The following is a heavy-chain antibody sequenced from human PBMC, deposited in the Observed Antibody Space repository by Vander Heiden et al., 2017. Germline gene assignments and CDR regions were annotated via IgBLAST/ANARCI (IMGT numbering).Heavy chain of an antibody. CDR2: ISSSSSTI. CDR1: GFTFSSYS. CDR3: ARGAKWLLDY. V-gene: IGHV3-48*02. Sequence: EVQLVESGGGLVQPGGSLRLPCAASGFTFSSYSMNWVRQAPGKGLEWVSYISSSSSTIYYADSVKGRFTIARDNAKNSLYLQMNSLRDEDTAVYYCARGAKWLLDYWGQGTLVTVSS. J-gene: IGHJ4*02. D-gene: IGHD6-19*01.